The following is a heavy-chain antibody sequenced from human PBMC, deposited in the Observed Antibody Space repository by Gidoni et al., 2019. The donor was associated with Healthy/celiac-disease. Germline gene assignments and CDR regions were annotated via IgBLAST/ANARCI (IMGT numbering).Heavy chain of an antibody. D-gene: IGHD2-2*01. J-gene: IGHJ6*02. CDR1: GFPSRRHA. V-gene: IGHV3-23*01. CDR3: AKQGAVVPAAMNYYGMDV. Sequence: EVQLLESGGGLVQPGGSLRLSCAASGFPSRRHAMSWVRQAPGKGLEWVAAIRGSGGSTYYADSVKGRFTISRDNSKNTLYLQMNSLRAEDTAVYYCAKQGAVVPAAMNYYGMDVWGQGTTVTVSS. CDR2: IRGSGGST.